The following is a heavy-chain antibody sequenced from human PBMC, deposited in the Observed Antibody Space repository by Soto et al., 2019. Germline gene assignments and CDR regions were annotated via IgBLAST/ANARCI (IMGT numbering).Heavy chain of an antibody. CDR3: AAYCRGARCSTEPDD. CDR2: MNPNNGNT. Sequence: QVQLVQSGAEVKKPGASVKVSCKASGYTFTTYDITWVRQATGQGLEWMGWMNPNNGNTGYAQNFQGRVTMTRDTSIDTVYMELSGLRSDDTAVYYCAAYCRGARCSTEPDDWGQGTLVTVSS. J-gene: IGHJ4*02. V-gene: IGHV1-8*01. D-gene: IGHD2-21*01. CDR1: GYTFTTYD.